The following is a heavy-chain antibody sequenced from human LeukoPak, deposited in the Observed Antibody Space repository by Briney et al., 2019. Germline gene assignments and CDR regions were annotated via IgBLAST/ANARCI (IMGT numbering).Heavy chain of an antibody. J-gene: IGHJ4*02. Sequence: PGGSLRLSCAASGFTFSNYWMHWVRQPPGKGLEWVSSIFPSGGEIHYADSVRGRFTISRDNSKSILSLQMNSLRAEDTAIYYCATYRQVLLPFESWGQGTLVTVSS. CDR1: GFTFSNYW. CDR3: ATYRQVLLPFES. D-gene: IGHD5-18*01. V-gene: IGHV3-23*01. CDR2: IFPSGGEI.